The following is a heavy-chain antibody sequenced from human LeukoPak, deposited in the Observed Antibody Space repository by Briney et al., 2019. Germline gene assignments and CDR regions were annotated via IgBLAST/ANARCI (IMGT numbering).Heavy chain of an antibody. V-gene: IGHV3-66*01. J-gene: IGHJ3*02. Sequence: TGGSLRLSCAASGFTVSSNYMSWVRQAPGKGLEWVSVIYSGGSTYYADSVKGRFTISRDNSKNTLYLQMNSLRAEDTAVYYCARVLGYYDSSGYYYDAFDIWGQGTMVTVSS. CDR1: GFTVSSNY. CDR2: IYSGGST. CDR3: ARVLGYYDSSGYYYDAFDI. D-gene: IGHD3-22*01.